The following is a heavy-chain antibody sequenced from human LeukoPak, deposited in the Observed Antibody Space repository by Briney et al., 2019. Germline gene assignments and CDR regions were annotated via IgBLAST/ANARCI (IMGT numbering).Heavy chain of an antibody. V-gene: IGHV3-33*01. CDR1: GFTFSNYG. D-gene: IGHD3-22*01. Sequence: GGSLRLSCAASGFTFSNYGMHWVRQAPSKGLEWVAVIWYDGSSKYYADSVKGRFTISRDNSKSTLYLQMNSLKAEETAMYYCARDQGRYSDTGGSSPFDSWGQGTLVTVSS. CDR2: IWYDGSSK. J-gene: IGHJ4*02. CDR3: ARDQGRYSDTGGSSPFDS.